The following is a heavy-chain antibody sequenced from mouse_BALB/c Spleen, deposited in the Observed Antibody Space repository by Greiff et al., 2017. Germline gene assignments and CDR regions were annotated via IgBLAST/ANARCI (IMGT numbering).Heavy chain of an antibody. CDR3: TREGGNY. CDR1: GFTFSSYT. CDR2: ISSGGSYT. J-gene: IGHJ2*01. Sequence: DVKLQESGGGLVKPGGSLKLSCAASGFTFSSYTMSWVRQTPEKRLEWVATISSGGSYTYYPDSVKGRFTISRDNAKNTLYLQMSSLKSEDTAMYYCTREGGNYWGQGTTLTVSS. V-gene: IGHV5-6-4*01.